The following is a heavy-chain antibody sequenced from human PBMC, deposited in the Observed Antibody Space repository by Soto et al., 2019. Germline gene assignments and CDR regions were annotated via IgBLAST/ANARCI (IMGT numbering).Heavy chain of an antibody. CDR1: GFTFDDYD. CDR2: ISRNSGRI. V-gene: IGHV3-9*01. CDR3: AKDLGTSDLSRFFYGMEA. J-gene: IGHJ6*02. Sequence: EVQLVESGGDSVRPGRSLRLSCAASGFTFDDYDMHWVLQAPGKGLEWVSAISRNSGRIAYAESVKGRFTISRDNAKKSLYLEMNSLRAEDTALYYCAKDLGTSDLSRFFYGMEAWGQGTTVTVSS.